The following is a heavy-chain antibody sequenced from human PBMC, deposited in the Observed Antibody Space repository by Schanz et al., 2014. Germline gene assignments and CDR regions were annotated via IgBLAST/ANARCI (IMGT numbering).Heavy chain of an antibody. J-gene: IGHJ5*01. Sequence: VHLLESGGGLVEPGGSLRLSCAASGFTFTNYAMTWVRQAPGRGLEWVALVSSDGNNDYYTDSVKGRFTISRDNSKNTVHLQMNSLRAEDTAVYYCAKQHIVRGVIYLNWFDSWGQGTLVTVSS. CDR2: VSSDGNND. V-gene: IGHV3-30*18. CDR1: GFTFTNYA. CDR3: AKQHIVRGVIYLNWFDS. D-gene: IGHD3-10*01.